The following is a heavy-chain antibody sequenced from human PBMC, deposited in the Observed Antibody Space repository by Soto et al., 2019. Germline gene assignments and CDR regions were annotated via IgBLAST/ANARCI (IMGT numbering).Heavy chain of an antibody. J-gene: IGHJ4*02. CDR3: AILYDYVWGSYRPIYGY. CDR1: GYTLTKLP. V-gene: IGHV1-24*01. Sequence: ASVKVSCKVSGYTLTKLPIYWVRQAPGKGLEWMGGFDPEDDETVYAQKFQGRVIMTADTSTDTAYMDLSSLRSEDTAVYYCAILYDYVWGSYRPIYGYWGQGTLVTVSS. D-gene: IGHD3-16*02. CDR2: FDPEDDET.